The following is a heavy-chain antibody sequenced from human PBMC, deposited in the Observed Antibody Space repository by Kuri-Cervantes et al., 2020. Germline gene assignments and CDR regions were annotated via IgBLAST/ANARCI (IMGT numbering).Heavy chain of an antibody. D-gene: IGHD5-12*01. V-gene: IGHV3-23*01. J-gene: IGHJ6*02. CDR2: ISGSGGST. CDR1: GFTFSSYA. Sequence: GESLKISCAASGFTFSSYAMSWVRQAPGKGLEWVSAISGSGGSTYYADSVKGRFTISRDNAKNSLYLQMNSLRAEDTAVYYCARERGYSGYGDYYYYYGMDVWGQGTTVTVSS. CDR3: ARERGYSGYGDYYYYYGMDV.